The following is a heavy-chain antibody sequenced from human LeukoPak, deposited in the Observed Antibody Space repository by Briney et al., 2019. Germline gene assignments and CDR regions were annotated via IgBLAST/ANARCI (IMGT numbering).Heavy chain of an antibody. V-gene: IGHV3-30-3*01. J-gene: IGHJ4*02. Sequence: PGGSLRLSCAASGFTFSSYAMRWVRQAPGRGGGGGEVISYDGSNKYYADSVKGRFTISRDNSKNTLYLQMNSLRAEDTAVYYCARDNNYYDSSGPFDYWGQGTLVTVSS. CDR3: ARDNNYYDSSGPFDY. CDR2: ISYDGSNK. CDR1: GFTFSSYA. D-gene: IGHD3-22*01.